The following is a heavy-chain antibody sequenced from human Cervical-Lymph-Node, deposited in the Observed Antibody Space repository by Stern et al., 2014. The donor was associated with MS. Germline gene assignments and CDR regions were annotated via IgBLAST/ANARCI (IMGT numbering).Heavy chain of an antibody. V-gene: IGHV3-9*01. CDR2: ISWNSGNI. J-gene: IGHJ4*02. D-gene: IGHD2-15*01. Sequence: EVHLVESGGGLVQPGRSLRLSCAAYGFTFDDYAMHWVRQAPGKGLEWVSGISWNSGNIGYADSVKGRFTISRDNAKNSLYLQMNSLRAEDTALYYCAKDINLRGTYYFDYWGQGTLVTVSS. CDR1: GFTFDDYA. CDR3: AKDINLRGTYYFDY.